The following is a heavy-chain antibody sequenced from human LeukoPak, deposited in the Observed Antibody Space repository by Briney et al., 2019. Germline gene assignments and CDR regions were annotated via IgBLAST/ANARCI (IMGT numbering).Heavy chain of an antibody. J-gene: IGHJ4*02. CDR2: IHTDGSGA. D-gene: IGHD3-10*01. Sequence: GGSLRLSCATSGFTFSIYWMHWVRQAPGKGLEWVSYIHTDGSGATYADSVKGRFTISRDNAKNTLYLQMNSLSVEDTAMYYCARDLNYGSGSHYGYFDYWGQGTLVTVSS. CDR1: GFTFSIYW. V-gene: IGHV3-74*01. CDR3: ARDLNYGSGSHYGYFDY.